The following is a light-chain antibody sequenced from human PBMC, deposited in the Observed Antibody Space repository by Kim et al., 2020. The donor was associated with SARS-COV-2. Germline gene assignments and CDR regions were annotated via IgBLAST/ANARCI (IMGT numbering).Light chain of an antibody. V-gene: IGKV1D-13*01. CDR3: QQFHNYPLT. J-gene: IGKJ4*01. CDR1: QVINSA. CDR2: DGS. Sequence: ASVGDRVMITCRASQVINSALAWYQQKPGKPPALLIYDGSTLENGVPPRFSGSGFGTDFILTISSLQAEDFATYYCQQFHNYPLTFGGGTKLEI.